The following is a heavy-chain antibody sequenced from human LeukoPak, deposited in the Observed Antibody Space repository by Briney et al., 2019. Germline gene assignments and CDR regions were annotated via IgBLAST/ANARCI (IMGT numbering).Heavy chain of an antibody. CDR2: ISYDGSNK. CDR1: GFTFSSYA. J-gene: IGHJ4*02. D-gene: IGHD5-12*01. CDR3: ARDRGYSGYDAFDY. V-gene: IGHV3-30*04. Sequence: GGSLRLSCAASGFTFSSYAMHWVRQAPGKGLEWVAVISYDGSNKYYADSVKGRFTISRDSSKNTLYLQMNSLRAEDTAVYYCARDRGYSGYDAFDYWGQGTLVTVSS.